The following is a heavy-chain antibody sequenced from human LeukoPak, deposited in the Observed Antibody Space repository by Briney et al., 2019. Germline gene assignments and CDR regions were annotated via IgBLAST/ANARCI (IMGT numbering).Heavy chain of an antibody. CDR2: IIPIFGTA. D-gene: IGHD2-2*01. CDR1: GGTFSSHA. CDR3: ARGEPSCSSTSCYFFYFDY. V-gene: IGHV1-69*13. Sequence: SVKVSCKASGGTFSSHAISWVRQAPGQGLEWMGGIIPIFGTANYAQKFQGRVTITADESTSTAYMELSSLRSEDTAVYYCARGEPSCSSTSCYFFYFDYWGQGTLVTVSS. J-gene: IGHJ4*02.